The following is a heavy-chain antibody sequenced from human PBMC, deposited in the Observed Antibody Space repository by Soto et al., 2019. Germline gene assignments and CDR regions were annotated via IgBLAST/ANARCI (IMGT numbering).Heavy chain of an antibody. D-gene: IGHD4-17*01. J-gene: IGHJ3*02. Sequence: PGESLKISCKGSGYSFTSYWIGWVRQMPGKGLEWMGIIYPGDSDTRYSPSFQGQVTISADKSISTAYLQWSSLKASDTAMYYCARSPDYGDYVARNAFDIWGQGTMVTVSS. CDR1: GYSFTSYW. CDR3: ARSPDYGDYVARNAFDI. V-gene: IGHV5-51*01. CDR2: IYPGDSDT.